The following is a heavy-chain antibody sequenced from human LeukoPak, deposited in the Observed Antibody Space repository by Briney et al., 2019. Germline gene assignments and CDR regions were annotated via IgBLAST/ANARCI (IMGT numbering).Heavy chain of an antibody. CDR1: GFTFSSYA. J-gene: IGHJ4*02. Sequence: GGSLRLSCAASGFTFSSYAMSWVRQAPGKGPEWVAFIRYDGETKYYGDSVKGRFTISRDNSKNTLYLQLNSLKLEDTAVYYCAKGSSRFDNWGQGTLVTVSS. V-gene: IGHV3-30*02. CDR3: AKGSSRFDN. D-gene: IGHD6-6*01. CDR2: IRYDGETK.